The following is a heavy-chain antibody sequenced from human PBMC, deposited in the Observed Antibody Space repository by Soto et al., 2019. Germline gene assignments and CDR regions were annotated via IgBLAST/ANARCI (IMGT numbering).Heavy chain of an antibody. CDR3: AKDATGVLAEVSRLDH. CDR1: GFDFRSYG. J-gene: IGHJ4*02. Sequence: QVQLVESVGGVLQPGRSLRLSCAASGFDFRSYGMHWVRQAPGKGLEWVAVISYDGNNKYYADSVWGRFTISRDNVKNTVYLQMNSLRGADAAVYFCAKDATGVLAEVSRLDHWGQGTLVSVSS. V-gene: IGHV3-30*18. D-gene: IGHD3-3*02. CDR2: ISYDGNNK.